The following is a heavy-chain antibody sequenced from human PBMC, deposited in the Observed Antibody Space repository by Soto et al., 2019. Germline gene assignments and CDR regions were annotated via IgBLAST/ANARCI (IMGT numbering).Heavy chain of an antibody. D-gene: IGHD2-15*01. CDR1: GGSISSSSYY. CDR3: ASGVGVVVAARLTNWFDP. Sequence: QLQLQESGPGLVKPSETLSLTCTVSGGSISSSSYYWGWIRQPPGKGLEWIGSIYYSGSTYYNPSLKSRVTISVDTSKNQFSLKLSSVTAADTAVYYCASGVGVVVAARLTNWFDPWGQGTLVTVSS. V-gene: IGHV4-39*01. J-gene: IGHJ5*02. CDR2: IYYSGST.